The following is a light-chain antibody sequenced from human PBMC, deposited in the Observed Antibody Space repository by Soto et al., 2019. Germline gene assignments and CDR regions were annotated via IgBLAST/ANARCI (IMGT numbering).Light chain of an antibody. CDR3: SSYTSSSTLGV. CDR1: SSDVGGYNY. V-gene: IGLV2-14*01. J-gene: IGLJ1*01. CDR2: EV. Sequence: QSALTQPASVSGSPGQSITISCTGTSSDVGGYNYVSWYQQHPGKAPKLMIYEVSNRFSGSKSGNTASLTISGLQAEDEADYYCSSYTSSSTLGVFGTGTKVT.